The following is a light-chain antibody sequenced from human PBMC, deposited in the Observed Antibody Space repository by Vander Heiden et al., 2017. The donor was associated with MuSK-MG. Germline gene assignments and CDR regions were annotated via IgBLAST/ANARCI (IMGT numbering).Light chain of an antibody. CDR3: QQDYSYPPT. Sequence: IQMTPPPSTLSASVGDRVTITCRASQSISSWLAWYQQKPGKAPKLLIYDASRLESGVPSRFSGSGSGTEFTLTISSLQPDDFATYYCQQDYSYPPTFGQGTKVEIK. CDR2: DAS. V-gene: IGKV1-5*01. CDR1: QSISSW. J-gene: IGKJ2*01.